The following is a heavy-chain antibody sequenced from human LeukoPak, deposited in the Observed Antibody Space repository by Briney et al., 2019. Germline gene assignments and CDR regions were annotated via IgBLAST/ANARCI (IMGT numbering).Heavy chain of an antibody. CDR1: GYTFTGYY. CDR3: ATVRYNWNSHPFDY. CDR2: FDPEDGET. V-gene: IGHV1-24*01. Sequence: GASVTVSCKASGYTFTGYYMHWVRQAPGKGLEWMGGFDPEDGETIYAQKFQGRVTMTEDTSTDTAYMELSSLRSEDTAVYYCATVRYNWNSHPFDYWGQGTLVTVSS. D-gene: IGHD1-7*01. J-gene: IGHJ4*02.